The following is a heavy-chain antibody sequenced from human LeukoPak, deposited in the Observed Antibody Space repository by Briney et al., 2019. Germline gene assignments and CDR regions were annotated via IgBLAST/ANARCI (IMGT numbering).Heavy chain of an antibody. CDR2: IYYSGST. Sequence: PSETLSLTCTVSGGSISSSSYYWGWVRQPPGKGLEWIGSIYYSGSTYYNPSLKSRVTISVDPSKNQFSLKLSSVTAADTAVYYCASAENWNDKGYFDYWGQGTLVTVSS. CDR3: ASAENWNDKGYFDY. V-gene: IGHV4-39*01. J-gene: IGHJ4*02. D-gene: IGHD1-1*01. CDR1: GGSISSSSYY.